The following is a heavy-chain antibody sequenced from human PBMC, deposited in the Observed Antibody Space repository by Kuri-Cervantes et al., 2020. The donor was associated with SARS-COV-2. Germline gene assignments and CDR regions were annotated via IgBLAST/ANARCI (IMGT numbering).Heavy chain of an antibody. CDR3: ARDKLERDGDRRYYYYYGMDV. CDR2: INPNSGGT. V-gene: IGHV1-2*02. D-gene: IGHD1-1*01. Sequence: ASVKVSCKASGYTFTGYYMHWVRQAPGQGLERMGWINPNSGGTNYAQKFQGRVTMTRDTSISTAYMELSRLRSDDTAVYYCARDKLERDGDRRYYYYYGMDVWGQGTTVTVSS. CDR1: GYTFTGYY. J-gene: IGHJ6*02.